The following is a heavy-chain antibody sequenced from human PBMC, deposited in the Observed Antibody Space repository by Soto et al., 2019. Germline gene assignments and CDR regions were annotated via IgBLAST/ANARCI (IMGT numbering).Heavy chain of an antibody. CDR3: AAGTLDDFWSGFSPFDP. J-gene: IGHJ5*02. CDR2: IVVGSGNT. CDR1: GFTFTSSA. D-gene: IGHD3-3*01. Sequence: SVKVSCKASGFTFTSSAMQWVRQARGQPLEWIGWIVVGSGNTNYAQKFQERVTITRDMSTSTAYMELSSLRSEDTAVYYCAAGTLDDFWSGFSPFDPWGQGTLVTVSS. V-gene: IGHV1-58*02.